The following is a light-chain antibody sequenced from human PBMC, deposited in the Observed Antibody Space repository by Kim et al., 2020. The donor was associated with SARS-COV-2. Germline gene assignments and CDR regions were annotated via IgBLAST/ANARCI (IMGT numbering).Light chain of an antibody. V-gene: IGLV4-69*02. CDR2: VNSDGSH. J-gene: IGLJ3*02. Sequence: GASVKVTCTLSSEHSNYAIAWHQQQPDKGPRFLMKVNSDGSHSKGDGIPNRFSGSSSGAERYLTISSLQSEDEADYYCQTWGTGWVFGGGTQLTVL. CDR3: QTWGTGWV. CDR1: SEHSNYA.